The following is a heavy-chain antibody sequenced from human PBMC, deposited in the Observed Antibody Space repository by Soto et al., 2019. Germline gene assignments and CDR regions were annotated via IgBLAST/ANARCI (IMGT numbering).Heavy chain of an antibody. Sequence: SVKVSCKASGGTFSSYTISWVRQAPGQGLEWMGRIIPILGIANYAQKFQGRVTITADKSTSTAYMELSSLRSEDTAVYYCAREKGSSWYGGIYYFDYWGQGTLVTVSS. CDR2: IIPILGIA. V-gene: IGHV1-69*04. CDR1: GGTFSSYT. J-gene: IGHJ4*02. CDR3: AREKGSSWYGGIYYFDY. D-gene: IGHD6-13*01.